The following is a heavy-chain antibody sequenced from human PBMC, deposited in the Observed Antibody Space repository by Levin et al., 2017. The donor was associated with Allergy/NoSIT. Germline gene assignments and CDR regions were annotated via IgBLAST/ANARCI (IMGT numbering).Heavy chain of an antibody. CDR1: GLTFSNAR. Sequence: GGSLRLSCAASGLTFSNARMNWVRQAPGKGLEWVGRIKSNSDGGTTDYAAPVKGRFIISRDDSKDTLSLQMNSLKTEDTAVYFCTTADYWGQGTLVTVSS. CDR2: IKSNSDGGTT. V-gene: IGHV3-15*01. J-gene: IGHJ4*02. CDR3: TTADY.